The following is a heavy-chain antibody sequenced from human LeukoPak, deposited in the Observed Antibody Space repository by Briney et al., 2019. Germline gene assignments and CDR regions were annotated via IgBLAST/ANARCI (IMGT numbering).Heavy chain of an antibody. CDR3: ARESKDAFHI. CDR1: GDSVSTHSAA. V-gene: IGHV6-1*01. J-gene: IGHJ3*02. Sequence: SQTLSLTCDISGDSVSTHSAAWNWIRQSPSRGLEWLGRTYYRSRWYNDYAVSVKSRITINPDTSKNQFSLQLNSVTPEDTAVYFGARESKDAFHIWGQGTMVTVSS. CDR2: TYYRSRWYN.